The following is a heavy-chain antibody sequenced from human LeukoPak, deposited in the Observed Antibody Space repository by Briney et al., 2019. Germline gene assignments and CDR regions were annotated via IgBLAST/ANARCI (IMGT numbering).Heavy chain of an antibody. V-gene: IGHV4-59*12. CDR3: ALGRAVARNLY. Sequence: SETLSLTCTVSGGSITSYYWTWIRQPPGKGLEWIGYIYYSGSTNYNPSLKSRLTISLDTSKNQFSLKLSSVTAADTAVYYCALGRAVARNLYWGQGTLVTVSS. J-gene: IGHJ4*02. CDR1: GGSITSYY. D-gene: IGHD6-19*01. CDR2: IYYSGST.